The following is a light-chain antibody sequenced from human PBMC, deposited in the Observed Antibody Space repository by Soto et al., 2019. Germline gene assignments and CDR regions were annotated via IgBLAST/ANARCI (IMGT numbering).Light chain of an antibody. CDR2: DAS. V-gene: IGKV3-11*01. J-gene: IGKJ1*01. CDR3: QQRSNWPPWT. CDR1: QSVSSY. Sequence: EIVFTQSPATLSLSPGERATLSCSASQSVSSYLAWYQQKPGQAPRLLIYDASNRATGIPARFSGSGSGTDFTLTISSLEPEDFAVYYCQQRSNWPPWTVGQGTKVEIK.